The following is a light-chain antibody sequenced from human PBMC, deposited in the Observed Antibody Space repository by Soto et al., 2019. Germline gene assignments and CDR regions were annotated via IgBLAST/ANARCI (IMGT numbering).Light chain of an antibody. CDR2: DVT. J-gene: IGLJ1*01. V-gene: IGLV2-11*01. Sequence: QYALTQPRSVSGSPGQSVTISCTGTSSDVGGYHYVSWYQQHPGKAPKLMIYDVTKRPSGVPDRFSGSKSGNTASLTISGLQAEDEADYYCCSYAGSYTLVFGTGTKVTVL. CDR1: SSDVGGYHY. CDR3: CSYAGSYTLV.